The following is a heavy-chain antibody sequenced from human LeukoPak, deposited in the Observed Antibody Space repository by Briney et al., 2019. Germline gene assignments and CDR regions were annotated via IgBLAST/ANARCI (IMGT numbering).Heavy chain of an antibody. CDR1: GFTFGDYA. V-gene: IGHV3-49*03. J-gene: IGHJ5*02. Sequence: GGSLRLSCTASGFTFGDYAMSWFRQAPGKGLEWVGFIRSKAYGGTTEYAASVKGRFTISRDNSKNTLYLQMNSLRAEDTAVYYCAKDKGMHGWFDPWGQGTLVTVSS. CDR3: AKDKGMHGWFDP. CDR2: IRSKAYGGTT. D-gene: IGHD2-8*01.